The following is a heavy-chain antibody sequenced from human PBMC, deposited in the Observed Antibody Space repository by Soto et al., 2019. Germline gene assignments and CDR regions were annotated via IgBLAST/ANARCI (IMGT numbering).Heavy chain of an antibody. D-gene: IGHD5-18*01. CDR1: RGTFNRYA. Sequence: QVQLVQSGAEVKKPGSSVKVSCLASRGTFNRYAINWVRQAPGHGLEWLGALVPQFGTPNYAQNFQDRVTIVADESTTTTSMELRGLTSDATAVYYCARQNRDTPMVPFDVWGQGTLVTVSS. V-gene: IGHV1-69*01. CDR2: LVPQFGTP. J-gene: IGHJ4*02. CDR3: ARQNRDTPMVPFDV.